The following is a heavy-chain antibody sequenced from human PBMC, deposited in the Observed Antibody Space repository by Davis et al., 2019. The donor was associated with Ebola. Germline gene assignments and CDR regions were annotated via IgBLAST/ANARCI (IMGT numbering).Heavy chain of an antibody. D-gene: IGHD6-19*01. CDR3: AIVSSGWSHFRY. J-gene: IGHJ4*02. CDR2: IYSGGST. CDR1: GFTVSSNY. V-gene: IGHV3-53*01. Sequence: GGSLRLSCAASGFTVSSNYMSWVRQAPGKGLEWVSVIYSGGSTYYADSVKGRFTISRDNSKNTLYLQMNSLRAEDTAVYYCAIVSSGWSHFRYWGQGTLVTVSS.